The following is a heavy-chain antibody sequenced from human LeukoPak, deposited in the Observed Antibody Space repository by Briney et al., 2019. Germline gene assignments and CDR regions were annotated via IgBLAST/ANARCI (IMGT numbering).Heavy chain of an antibody. CDR3: ARDRIIQSRPRSYFQH. D-gene: IGHD2-15*01. CDR2: INPSGGST. J-gene: IGHJ1*01. CDR1: GYTFTSYY. V-gene: IGHV1-46*01. Sequence: ASVKVSCKASGYTFTSYYMHWVRQAPGQGLEWKGIINPSGGSTSYAQKFQGRVTMTRDTSTSTVYMELSSLRSEDTAVYYCARDRIIQSRPRSYFQHWGQGTLVTVSS.